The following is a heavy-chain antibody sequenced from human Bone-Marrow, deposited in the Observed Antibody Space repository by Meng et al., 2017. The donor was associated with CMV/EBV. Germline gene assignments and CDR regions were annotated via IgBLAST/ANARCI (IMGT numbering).Heavy chain of an antibody. D-gene: IGHD1-14*01. Sequence: GGFLRLSCAASGFTFSDYYMSWIRQAPGKGLEWVSYISSSGSTIYYADSVKGRFTISRDNAKNSLYLQMNSLRAEDTAVYYCARGNRSYGNYYYDGMDVWGQGTTVTVSS. CDR2: ISSSGSTI. CDR3: ARGNRSYGNYYYDGMDV. J-gene: IGHJ6*02. CDR1: GFTFSDYY. V-gene: IGHV3-11*01.